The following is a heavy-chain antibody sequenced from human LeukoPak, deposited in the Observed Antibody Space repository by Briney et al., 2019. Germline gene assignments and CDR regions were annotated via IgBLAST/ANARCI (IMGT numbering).Heavy chain of an antibody. J-gene: IGHJ6*02. CDR3: AKDKSHSSWTSRYYYYALDV. CDR1: GFTFSRYW. CDR2: IKQDGSEK. Sequence: GGSLRLSCLASGFTFSRYWMSWVRQAPGKGLEWVANIKQDGSEKNYVDSVKGRFTISRDNAKNSLYLQMNSLRAEDTALYYCAKDKSHSSWTSRYYYYALDVWGQGTTVTVSS. V-gene: IGHV3-7*03. D-gene: IGHD6-19*01.